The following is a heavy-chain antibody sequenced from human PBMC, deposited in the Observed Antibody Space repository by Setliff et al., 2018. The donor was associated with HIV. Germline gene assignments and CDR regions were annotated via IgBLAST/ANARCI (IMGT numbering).Heavy chain of an antibody. D-gene: IGHD3-10*01. CDR3: TRGRLLWSGSYYYYYMDV. V-gene: IGHV3-72*01. CDR1: GFTFDDYI. CDR2: SRNKANSYTT. J-gene: IGHJ6*03. Sequence: PGGSLRLSCAASGFTFDDYIMDWVRQAPGKGLEWVGRSRNKANSYTTEYAASVKGRFTISRDASKNSLYLQMNSLKTEDTAVYYCTRGRLLWSGSYYYYYMDVWGKGTTVTVSS.